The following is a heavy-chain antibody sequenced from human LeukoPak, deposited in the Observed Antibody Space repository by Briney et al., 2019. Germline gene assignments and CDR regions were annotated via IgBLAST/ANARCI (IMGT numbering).Heavy chain of an antibody. J-gene: IGHJ4*02. CDR2: ISSSSSYI. CDR3: ARDYLPVHGDYLIY. D-gene: IGHD4-17*01. V-gene: IGHV3-21*01. CDR1: GFTFSSYA. Sequence: PGGSLRLSCAASGFTFSSYAMSWVRQAPGKGLEWVSSISSSSSYIYYADSVKGRFTISRDNAKNSLYLQMNSLRAEDTAVYYCARDYLPVHGDYLIYWGQGTLVTVSS.